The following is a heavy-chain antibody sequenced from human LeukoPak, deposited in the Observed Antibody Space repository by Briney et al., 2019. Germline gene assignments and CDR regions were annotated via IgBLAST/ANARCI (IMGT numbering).Heavy chain of an antibody. J-gene: IGHJ5*02. CDR2: IKQDGSEK. Sequence: GGSLRLSCAASGFTFSSYWMSWVRQAPGKGLEWVANIKQDGSEKYYVDSVKGRFTISRDNAKNSLYLQMNSLRAEDTAVYYCARDADDYVWGSYRPNWFDPWGQGTLVTVSS. CDR3: ARDADDYVWGSYRPNWFDP. V-gene: IGHV3-7*03. CDR1: GFTFSSYW. D-gene: IGHD3-16*02.